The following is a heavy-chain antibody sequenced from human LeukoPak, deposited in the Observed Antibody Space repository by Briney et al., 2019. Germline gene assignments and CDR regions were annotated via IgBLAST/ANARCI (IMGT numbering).Heavy chain of an antibody. CDR3: ARATLDK. J-gene: IGHJ4*02. CDR2: IYSGGTT. V-gene: IGHV3-53*01. CDR1: GFIVSSDS. Sequence: GGSLRLSCAASGFIVSSDSISWVRQAPGKGLDWVSIIYSGGTTNYADSVRARFTISRDNSKNTVYLQMNSLRVEDTAVYYCARATLDKWGQGTLVTVSS.